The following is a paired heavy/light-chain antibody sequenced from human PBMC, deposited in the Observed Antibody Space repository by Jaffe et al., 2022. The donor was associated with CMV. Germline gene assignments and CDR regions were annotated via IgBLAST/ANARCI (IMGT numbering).Heavy chain of an antibody. D-gene: IGHD3-16*02. Sequence: EVQLVESGGGLVQPGGSLRLSCAVSGFTFSRYWMSWVRQAPGKGLEWVANIKQDGSEKYYVDSVKGRFTISRDNAKNSLYLQMNSLRAEDTAVYFCARGDDVWGSYHLFTFNYGGQGTLVTVSS. CDR1: GFTFSRYW. V-gene: IGHV3-7*03. CDR3: ARGDDVWGSYHLFTFNY. CDR2: IKQDGSEK. J-gene: IGHJ4*02.
Light chain of an antibody. J-gene: IGKJ5*01. Sequence: DIQMTQSPSTLSASVGDRVTITCRASQTIRSWLAWYQQKPGKAPKLLIYKASNLESGVPARFSGSGYGTEFTLTISSLLPDDFAIYYCQQYNTYPITFGEGTRLEIK. CDR3: QQYNTYPIT. CDR2: KAS. V-gene: IGKV1-5*03. CDR1: QTIRSW.